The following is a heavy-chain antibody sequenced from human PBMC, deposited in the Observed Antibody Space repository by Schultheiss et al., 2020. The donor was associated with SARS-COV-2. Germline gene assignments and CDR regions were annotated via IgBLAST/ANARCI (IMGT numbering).Heavy chain of an antibody. CDR1: GFTFSSYA. V-gene: IGHV3-30*03. D-gene: IGHD6-6*01. CDR2: ISYDGSNK. CDR3: AREFFSSSSDPAFFDY. J-gene: IGHJ4*02. Sequence: GESLKISCAASGFTFSSYAMSWVRQAPGKGLEWVAVISYDGSNKYYADSVKGRFTISRDNSKNTLYLQMNSLRAEDTAVYYCAREFFSSSSDPAFFDYWGQGTLVTVSS.